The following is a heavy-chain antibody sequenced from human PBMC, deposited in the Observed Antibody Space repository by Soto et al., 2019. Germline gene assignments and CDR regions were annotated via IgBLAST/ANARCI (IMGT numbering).Heavy chain of an antibody. CDR2: IIPILGIA. J-gene: IGHJ6*03. V-gene: IGHV1-69*08. CDR3: ARDQGGYCSSTSCQSYYYYYMDV. D-gene: IGHD2-2*01. Sequence: QVQLVQSGAEVKKPGSSVKVSCKASGGTFSSYTISWVRQAPGQGLEWMGRIIPILGIANYAQKFQGRVTITADKSTSTADMELSSLRSEDTAVYYCARDQGGYCSSTSCQSYYYYYMDVWGKGTTVTVSS. CDR1: GGTFSSYT.